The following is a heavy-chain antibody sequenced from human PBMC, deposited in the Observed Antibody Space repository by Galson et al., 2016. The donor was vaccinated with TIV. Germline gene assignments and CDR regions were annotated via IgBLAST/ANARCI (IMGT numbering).Heavy chain of an antibody. D-gene: IGHD6-19*01. V-gene: IGHV1-46*01. Sequence: SVKVSCKASGYTFTSYYMHWVRQAPGQGLEWMGIINPSGGSTSYAQKFQGRVTMTRDTSTSTVYVELSSLRSEDTAVYYCARVLEVAGTDYWGQGTLVTVSS. CDR1: GYTFTSYY. CDR3: ARVLEVAGTDY. J-gene: IGHJ4*02. CDR2: INPSGGST.